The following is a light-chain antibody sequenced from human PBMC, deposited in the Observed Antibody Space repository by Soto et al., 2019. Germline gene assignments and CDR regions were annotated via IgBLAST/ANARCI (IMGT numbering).Light chain of an antibody. CDR1: QSISSW. V-gene: IGKV1-5*03. J-gene: IGKJ4*01. Sequence: DIQMTQSPSTLSASVGDRVTITCRASQSISSWLAWYQQKPRKAPKLLIYKASSLESGVPSRFSGSGSGTKFTLTISSLQPDDFATYYCQQYNTYPLTFGGGTKVEIK. CDR2: KAS. CDR3: QQYNTYPLT.